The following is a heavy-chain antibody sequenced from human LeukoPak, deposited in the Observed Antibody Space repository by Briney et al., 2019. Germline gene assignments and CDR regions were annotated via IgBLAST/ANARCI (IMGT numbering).Heavy chain of an antibody. CDR1: GFSISGYG. J-gene: IGHJ4*02. CDR2: VQWDGYNK. V-gene: IGHV3-30*02. CDR3: ARREAVGAMSDFDD. D-gene: IGHD1-26*01. Sequence: GGSLRLSYAASGFSISGYGIHWARQAPGKGLEWLATVQWDGYNKYYANSVKGRFTVSRDTSKNTVYLQMDSLRSEDTAVYYCARREAVGAMSDFDDWGQGTLVTVSS.